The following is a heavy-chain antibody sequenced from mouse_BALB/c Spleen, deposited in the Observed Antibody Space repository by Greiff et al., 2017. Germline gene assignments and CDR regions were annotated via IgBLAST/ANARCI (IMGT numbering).Heavy chain of an antibody. Sequence: EVKLQESGGGLVQPGGSLKLSCAASGFDFSRYWMSWVRQAPGKGLEWIGEINPDSSTINYTPSLKDKFIISRDNAKNTLYLQMSKVRSEDTALYYCARRGYYGNYYAMDYWGQGTSVTVSS. J-gene: IGHJ4*01. CDR1: GFDFSRYW. CDR2: INPDSSTI. V-gene: IGHV4-1*02. CDR3: ARRGYYGNYYAMDY. D-gene: IGHD2-1*01.